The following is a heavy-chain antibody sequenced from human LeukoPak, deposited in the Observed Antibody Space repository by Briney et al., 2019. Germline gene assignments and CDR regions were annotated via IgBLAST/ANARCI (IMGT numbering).Heavy chain of an antibody. D-gene: IGHD1-14*01. CDR3: ARAHRSRAFDY. CDR2: IKQDGSEK. V-gene: IGHV3-7*01. CDR1: GFTFSIYW. Sequence: PGGSLRLSCAASGFTFSIYWMSWVRQAPGKGLEWVANIKQDGSEKYFLDSVKGRFTISRDNAKNSLYLQMNSLRAEDTAVYYCARAHRSRAFDYWGQGTLVTVSS. J-gene: IGHJ4*02.